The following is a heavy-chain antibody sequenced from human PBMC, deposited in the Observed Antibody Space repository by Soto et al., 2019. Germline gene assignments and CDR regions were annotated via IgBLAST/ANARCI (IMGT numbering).Heavy chain of an antibody. Sequence: QLQLQESGSGLVKPSQTLSLTCAVSGGSISSGGYSWSWIRQPPGKGLEWIGYIYHSGSTYYNPSLKXXAXIXADRSTHQFSLKLSSVTAADTAVYYCARGNVVPLDYWGQGTLVTVSS. D-gene: IGHD2-21*01. CDR3: ARGNVVPLDY. CDR1: GGSISSGGYS. J-gene: IGHJ4*02. CDR2: IYHSGST. V-gene: IGHV4-30-2*01.